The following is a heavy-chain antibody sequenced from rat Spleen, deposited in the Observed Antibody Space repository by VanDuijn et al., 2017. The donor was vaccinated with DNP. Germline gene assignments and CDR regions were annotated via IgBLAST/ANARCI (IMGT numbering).Heavy chain of an antibody. D-gene: IGHD1-2*01. CDR2: ISNTGDST. Sequence: EVQLVESGGGLVQPGRSLKLSCAASGFTFSNYGMAWVRQAPGKGLEWVASISNTGDSTYYSDSVRGRFSLSRDNAKSTLYLQVNSLRSEDTATYYCTRGPIYYQTSYIPDYWGQGVMVTVSS. CDR3: TRGPIYYQTSYIPDY. J-gene: IGHJ2*01. CDR1: GFTFSNYG. V-gene: IGHV5-29*01.